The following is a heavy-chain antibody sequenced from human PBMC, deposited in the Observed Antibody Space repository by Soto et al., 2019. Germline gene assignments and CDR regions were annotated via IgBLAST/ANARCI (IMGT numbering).Heavy chain of an antibody. CDR1: GVSIGSNYY. Sequence: QVLLQESGPGLVQPSGTLSLSCVVSGVSIGSNYYWGWVRQPPGEGLEWLGDMSHIGSVNYNPSLKSRVTISIDKSQNQFSLKLNSLTAADTAVYYCARSLGGYAIDYWGQGTLVIVSS. D-gene: IGHD6-19*01. J-gene: IGHJ4*02. CDR2: MSHIGSV. CDR3: ARSLGGYAIDY. V-gene: IGHV4-4*02.